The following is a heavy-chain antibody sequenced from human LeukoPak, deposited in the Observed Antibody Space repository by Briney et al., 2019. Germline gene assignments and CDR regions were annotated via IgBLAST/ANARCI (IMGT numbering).Heavy chain of an antibody. CDR1: GGTISDYY. CDR2: LYTSGRT. CDR3: ARHKRDRYGSGSGWFDP. V-gene: IGHV4-4*07. J-gene: IGHJ5*02. Sequence: SETLSLTCTASGGTISDYYWSWIRQPPGKGLEWIGLLYTSGRTNYNPSLKSRVTLSVDTSKNQFYLKLSSVTAADTAVYYCARHKRDRYGSGSGWFDPWGQGILVTVSS. D-gene: IGHD3-10*01.